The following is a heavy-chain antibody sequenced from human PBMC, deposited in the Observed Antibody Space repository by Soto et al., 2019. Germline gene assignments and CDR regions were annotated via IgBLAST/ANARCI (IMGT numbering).Heavy chain of an antibody. J-gene: IGHJ1*01. CDR1: GFSFSGST. Sequence: GGSLRLSCAASGFSFSGSTIHWVRQASGKGLEWVGHITSKPDNYATVYAASVKGRFSFSRDDLMNTAFLQMNSLKSEDTAVYYCTRSYENNAYYFDHWGPGTLVTSPQ. D-gene: IGHD3-16*01. CDR3: TRSYENNAYYFDH. CDR2: ITSKPDNYAT. V-gene: IGHV3-73*01.